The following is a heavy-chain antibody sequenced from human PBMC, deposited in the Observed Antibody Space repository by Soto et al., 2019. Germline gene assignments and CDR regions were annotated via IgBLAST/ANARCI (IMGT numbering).Heavy chain of an antibody. D-gene: IGHD3-10*01. J-gene: IGHJ4*02. CDR1: GGSISSGGYS. V-gene: IGHV4-30-2*01. CDR2: IYHSGST. CDR3: ARENNVLPGGYFDY. Sequence: QLQLQESGSGLVKPSQTLSLTCAVSGGSISSGGYSWSWIRQPPGKGLEWIGYIYHSGSTYYNPSQKSRVTISVDRSKNQFSLKLSSVTAADTAVYYCARENNVLPGGYFDYWGQGTLVTVSS.